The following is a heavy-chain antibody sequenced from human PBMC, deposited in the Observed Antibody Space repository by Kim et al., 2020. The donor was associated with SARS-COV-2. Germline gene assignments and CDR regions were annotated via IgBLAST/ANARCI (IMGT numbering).Heavy chain of an antibody. CDR2: IYYSGST. D-gene: IGHD2-15*01. CDR3: ARQVRGGVVVAAPYYFDY. CDR1: GGSISSSSYY. J-gene: IGHJ4*02. V-gene: IGHV4-39*01. Sequence: SETLSLTCTVSGGSISSSSYYWGWIRQPPGKGLEWIGIIYYSGSTYYNPSLKSRVTISVDTSKNQFSLKLSSVTAADTALYYCARQVRGGVVVAAPYYFDYWGQGTLVTVSS.